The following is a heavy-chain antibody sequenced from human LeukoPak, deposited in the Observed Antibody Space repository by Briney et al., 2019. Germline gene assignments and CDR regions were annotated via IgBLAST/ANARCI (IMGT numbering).Heavy chain of an antibody. V-gene: IGHV3-23*01. D-gene: IGHD6-13*01. CDR2: ISGSGDST. CDR1: GLSVSSNY. J-gene: IGHJ4*02. CDR3: AKTRPLDSSSWSHGDY. Sequence: GGSLRLSCAASGLSVSSNYMSWVRQAPGKGLEWVSAISGSGDSTYYGDSVKGRFTISRDNSKNTLYLQMNSLRAEDTAVYYCAKTRPLDSSSWSHGDYWGQGTLVTVSS.